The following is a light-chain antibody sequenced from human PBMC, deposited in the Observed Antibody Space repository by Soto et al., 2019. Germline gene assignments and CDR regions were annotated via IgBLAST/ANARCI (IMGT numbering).Light chain of an antibody. Sequence: QSVLTQPASVSGSPGQSITISCTGTSSDVGGYNYVSWYQQHPGKAPKLMIYDVSNRPSGVSNRFSGSKSGNTASLTISGLQAEDEADYYCSSYTSSSTLRVFGGGTQLPVL. V-gene: IGLV2-14*01. CDR1: SSDVGGYNY. CDR3: SSYTSSSTLRV. CDR2: DVS. J-gene: IGLJ2*01.